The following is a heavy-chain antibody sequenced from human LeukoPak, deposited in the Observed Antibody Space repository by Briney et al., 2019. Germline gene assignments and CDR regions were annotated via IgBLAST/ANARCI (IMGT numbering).Heavy chain of an antibody. Sequence: GGSLRLSCAASGFTFSSYWMSWVRQAPGKGLEWVANRNHDTSEKYYVDSVKGRFTISRDNAKNSLYLQMNSLRAEDTAVYYCARDFSVERWLQLGPWAFDIWGQGTMVTVSS. CDR3: ARDFSVERWLQLGPWAFDI. V-gene: IGHV3-7*01. CDR2: RNHDTSEK. CDR1: GFTFSSYW. J-gene: IGHJ3*02. D-gene: IGHD5-24*01.